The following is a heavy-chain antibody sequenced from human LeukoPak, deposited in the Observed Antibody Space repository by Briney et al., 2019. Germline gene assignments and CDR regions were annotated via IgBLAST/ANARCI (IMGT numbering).Heavy chain of an antibody. D-gene: IGHD1-26*01. CDR1: GFTFSSYS. CDR3: XXXXGVGANDIDY. Sequence: GGSLRLSCAASGFTFSSYSMHWVRQAPGKGLEWVSSISSSSSYIYYADSVKGRFTISRDNAKNSLYLQMNSLRAEDTAVYYXXXXXGVGANDIDYWGQGTLVTVSS. V-gene: IGHV3-21*01. J-gene: IGHJ4*02. CDR2: ISSSSSYI.